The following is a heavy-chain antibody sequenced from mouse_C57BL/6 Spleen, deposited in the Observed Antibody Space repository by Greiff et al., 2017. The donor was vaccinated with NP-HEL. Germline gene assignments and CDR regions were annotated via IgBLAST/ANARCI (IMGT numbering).Heavy chain of an antibody. Sequence: EVKLVESGGDLVKPGGSLKLSCAASGFTFSSYGMSWVRQTPDKRLEWVATISSGGSYTYYPDSVKGRFTISRDNAKNTLYLQMSSLKSEDTAMYYCARLGIYYFMDYWGQGTSVTVSS. CDR3: ARLGIYYFMDY. CDR2: ISSGGSYT. J-gene: IGHJ4*01. D-gene: IGHD2-1*01. CDR1: GFTFSSYG. V-gene: IGHV5-6*01.